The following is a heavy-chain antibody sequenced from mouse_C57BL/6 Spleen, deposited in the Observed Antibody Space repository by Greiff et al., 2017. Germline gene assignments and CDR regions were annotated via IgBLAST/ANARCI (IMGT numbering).Heavy chain of an antibody. Sequence: VQLQQSGAELVRPGTSVKVSCKASGYAFTNYLIEWVKQRPGQGLEWIGVINPGSGGTNYNEKFKGKATLTADKSSSTAYMQLSSLTSEDSAVFFCARNYYGASTRYFDVWGTGTTVTVAS. CDR1: GYAFTNYL. J-gene: IGHJ1*03. V-gene: IGHV1-54*01. CDR3: ARNYYGASTRYFDV. D-gene: IGHD1-1*01. CDR2: INPGSGGT.